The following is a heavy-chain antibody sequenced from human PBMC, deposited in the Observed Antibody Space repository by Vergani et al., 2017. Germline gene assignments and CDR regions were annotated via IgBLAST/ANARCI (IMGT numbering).Heavy chain of an antibody. D-gene: IGHD6-6*01. CDR2: ISSSSSTI. Sequence: EVQLVESGGGLVQPGGSLRLSCAASGFTFSSYSMNWVRQAPGKGLEWVSYISSSSSTIYYADSVKGRFTIYRDNAKNSLYLQMNSLRAEDTAVYYCARDTSIAARPYYYYYYMDVWGKGTTVTVSS. CDR1: GFTFSSYS. V-gene: IGHV3-48*01. J-gene: IGHJ6*03. CDR3: ARDTSIAARPYYYYYYMDV.